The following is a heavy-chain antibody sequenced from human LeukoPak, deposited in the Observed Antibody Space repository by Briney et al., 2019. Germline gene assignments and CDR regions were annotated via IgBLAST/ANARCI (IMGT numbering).Heavy chain of an antibody. J-gene: IGHJ4*02. Sequence: GGSLRLSCAASGFSFSAYWMTWVRQAPGTGLEWVADINPAGTETYYVDPVKGRFTISRDNAKNLLYLQMNSLRAEDTAVYYCARFGYVAAVDLWGQGTLVTVSS. V-gene: IGHV3-7*01. CDR2: INPAGTET. CDR1: GFSFSAYW. D-gene: IGHD2-15*01. CDR3: ARFGYVAAVDL.